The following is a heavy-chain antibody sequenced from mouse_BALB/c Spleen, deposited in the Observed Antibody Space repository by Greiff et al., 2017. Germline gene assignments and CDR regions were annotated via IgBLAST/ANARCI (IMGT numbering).Heavy chain of an antibody. V-gene: IGHV2-6-7*01. D-gene: IGHD1-1*01. CDR3: ASNYYGSSYWYFDV. CDR2: IWGDGST. Sequence: VQRVESGPGLVAPSQSLSITCTVSGFSLTGYGVNWVRQPPGKGLEWLGMIWGDGSTDYNSALKSRLSISKDNSKSQVFLKMNSLQTDDTARYYCASNYYGSSYWYFDVWGAGTTVTVSS. CDR1: GFSLTGYG. J-gene: IGHJ1*01.